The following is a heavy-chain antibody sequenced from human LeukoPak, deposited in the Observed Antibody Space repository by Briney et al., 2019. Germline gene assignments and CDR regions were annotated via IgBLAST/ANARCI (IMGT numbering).Heavy chain of an antibody. Sequence: ASVKVSCKASGYTFTGYYMHWVRQAPGQGLEWMGWINPNSGGTNYAQKFQGRVTMTRDTSISTAYMELGRLRSDDTAVYYCARVVDSGSSPRGNWFDPWGQGTLVTVSS. V-gene: IGHV1-2*02. CDR1: GYTFTGYY. J-gene: IGHJ5*02. CDR2: INPNSGGT. CDR3: ARVVDSGSSPRGNWFDP. D-gene: IGHD1-26*01.